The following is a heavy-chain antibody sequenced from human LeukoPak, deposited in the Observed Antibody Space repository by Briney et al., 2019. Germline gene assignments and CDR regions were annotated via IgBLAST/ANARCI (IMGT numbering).Heavy chain of an antibody. V-gene: IGHV4-34*01. J-gene: IGHJ5*02. CDR3: ARETYYGVGWFDP. CDR2: INHSGST. D-gene: IGHD4-17*01. Sequence: PSETLSLTCAVYGGSFSGYYWSWIRQPPGKGLEWIGEINHSGSTNYNPSLKSRVTISVDTSKNQFSLKLSSVTAADTAVYYCARETYYGVGWFDPWGQGTLVTVSS. CDR1: GGSFSGYY.